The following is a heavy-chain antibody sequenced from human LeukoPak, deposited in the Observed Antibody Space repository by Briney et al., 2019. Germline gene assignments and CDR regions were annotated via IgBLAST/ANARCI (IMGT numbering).Heavy chain of an antibody. Sequence: GGSLRLSCAASGFTFSSYAMSWVRQALGKGLEWVANIKHDESEKNYLDSVKGRFTISRDNAQNSLYLQMNGLRVEDTAVYYCTRRLDDWGQGTLVTVSS. D-gene: IGHD3-16*01. CDR3: TRRLDD. CDR2: IKHDESEK. V-gene: IGHV3-7*01. CDR1: GFTFSSYA. J-gene: IGHJ4*02.